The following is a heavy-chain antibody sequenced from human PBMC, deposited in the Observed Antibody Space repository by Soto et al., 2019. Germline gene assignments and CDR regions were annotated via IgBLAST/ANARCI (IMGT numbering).Heavy chain of an antibody. J-gene: IGHJ6*02. D-gene: IGHD1-26*01. Sequence: LSLTCSISSASIDSSSCYWASICQPPGKGLEWIGSIYYSGSTYYNPSLKSRVTISVDTSKNQFSLKLSSVTAADTAVYYCARLVGATTNYYYGMDVWGQGTTVT. CDR2: IYYSGST. V-gene: IGHV4-39*01. CDR3: ARLVGATTNYYYGMDV. CDR1: SASIDSSSCY.